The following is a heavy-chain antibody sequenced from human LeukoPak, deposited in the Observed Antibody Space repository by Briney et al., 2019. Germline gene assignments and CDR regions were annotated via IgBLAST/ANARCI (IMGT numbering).Heavy chain of an antibody. J-gene: IGHJ3*02. CDR1: GFTFSSYA. CDR2: ISGSGGST. CDR3: ANIVVVVADDAFDI. Sequence: GESLKISCAASGFTFSSYAMSWVRQAPGKGLEWVSAISGSGGSTYYADSVKGRFTISRDNSKNTLYLQMNSLRAEDTAVYYCANIVVVVADDAFDIWGQGTMVTVSS. V-gene: IGHV3-23*01. D-gene: IGHD2-15*01.